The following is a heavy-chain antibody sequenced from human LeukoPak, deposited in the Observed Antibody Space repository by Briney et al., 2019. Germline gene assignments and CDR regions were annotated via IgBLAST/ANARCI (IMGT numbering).Heavy chain of an antibody. J-gene: IGHJ4*02. CDR2: MNPNSGNT. Sequence: ASVKVSCKASGYSFTSYGITWVRQAPGQGLEWMGWMNPNSGNTGYAQKFQGRVTMTRNTSISTAYMELSSLRSEDTAVYYCARGKGVFWSDYWGQGTLVTVSS. D-gene: IGHD6-13*01. CDR3: ARGKGVFWSDY. CDR1: GYSFTSYG. V-gene: IGHV1-8*02.